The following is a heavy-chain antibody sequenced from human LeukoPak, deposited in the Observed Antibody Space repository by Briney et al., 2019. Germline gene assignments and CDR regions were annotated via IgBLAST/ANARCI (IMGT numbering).Heavy chain of an antibody. CDR3: ARGRGWYFDL. CDR2: ISNSDSGI. Sequence: PGGSLRLSCAASGFTFSSYEMNWVRQAPGKGLEWVSYISNSDSGIYYADSVKGRFTISRDNAKNSLYLQMNSLRVEDTAVYYCARGRGWYFDLWGRGTLVTVSS. D-gene: IGHD3-10*01. V-gene: IGHV3-48*03. CDR1: GFTFSSYE. J-gene: IGHJ2*01.